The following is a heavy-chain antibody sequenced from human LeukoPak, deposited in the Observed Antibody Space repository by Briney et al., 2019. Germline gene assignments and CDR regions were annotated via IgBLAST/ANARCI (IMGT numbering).Heavy chain of an antibody. D-gene: IGHD3-16*01. Sequence: QPGGSLRLSCAASGFTFSNYWMSWVRQAPGKGLEWVAKIKQDGSEKYYVDSVKGRFTISRDNSKNTLYLQMNSLRAEDTAVYYCARDDRYYDYVWGSYDYGMDVWGQGTTVTVSS. V-gene: IGHV3-7*03. CDR3: ARDDRYYDYVWGSYDYGMDV. CDR1: GFTFSNYW. J-gene: IGHJ6*02. CDR2: IKQDGSEK.